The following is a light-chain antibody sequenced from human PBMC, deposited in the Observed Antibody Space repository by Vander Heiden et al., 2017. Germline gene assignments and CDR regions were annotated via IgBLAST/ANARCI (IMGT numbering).Light chain of an antibody. CDR2: DAS. CDR3: QKLRICPFT. CDR1: QSVSSY. J-gene: IGKJ3*01. V-gene: IGKV3-11*01. Sequence: EIVLTQSPATLSLSPGERATLSCRASQSVSSYLAWYQQKPGQAPRLLIYDASNRPTGSPAGFRGGGLGQAFPPTIGGLELKVLAVYYCQKLRICPFTFGPGTKVEIK.